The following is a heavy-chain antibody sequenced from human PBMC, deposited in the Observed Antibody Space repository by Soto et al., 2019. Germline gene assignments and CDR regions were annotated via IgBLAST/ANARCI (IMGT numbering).Heavy chain of an antibody. CDR3: ARDTEIVATGQGDDYYYGMDV. CDR1: GGSISSYY. D-gene: IGHD5-12*01. CDR2: IYYSGST. V-gene: IGHV4-59*01. Sequence: QVQLQESGPGLVKPSETLSLTCTVSGGSISSYYWSWIRQPPGKGLEWMGYIYYSGSTNYNPSLKSRVTISVDTSKNKFSQKLNSVTAADTAVYYCARDTEIVATGQGDDYYYGMDVWGQGTTVTVSS. J-gene: IGHJ6*02.